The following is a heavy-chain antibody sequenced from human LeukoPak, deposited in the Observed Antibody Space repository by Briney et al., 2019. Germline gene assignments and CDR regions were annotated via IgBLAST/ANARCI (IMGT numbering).Heavy chain of an antibody. CDR3: ARDSKGWVNIVATKHYGMDV. J-gene: IGHJ6*02. CDR1: GDSVSSNSAA. D-gene: IGHD5-12*01. CDR2: TYYRSKWYN. Sequence: SQTLSLTCAISGDSVSSNSAAWNWIRQSPSRGLEWLGRTYYRSKWYNDYAVSVKSRITINPDTSKNQFSLQLNSVTPEDTAVYYCARDSKGWVNIVATKHYGMDVWGQGTTVTVSS. V-gene: IGHV6-1*01.